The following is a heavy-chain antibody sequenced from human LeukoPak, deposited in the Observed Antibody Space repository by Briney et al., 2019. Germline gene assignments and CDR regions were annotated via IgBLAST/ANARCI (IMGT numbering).Heavy chain of an antibody. CDR1: GGTFSRYA. CDR3: ARDRSGTFDY. J-gene: IGHJ4*02. D-gene: IGHD6-19*01. V-gene: IGHV1-69*04. Sequence: GSSVKVSCKASGGTFSRYAISWVRQAPGQGLEWMGRIIPIFGIANYAQKFQGRVTITADKSTSTAYMELSSLRSEDTAVYYCARDRSGTFDYWGQGTLVIVSP. CDR2: IIPIFGIA.